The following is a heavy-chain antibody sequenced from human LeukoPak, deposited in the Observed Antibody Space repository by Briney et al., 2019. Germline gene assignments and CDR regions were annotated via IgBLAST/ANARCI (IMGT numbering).Heavy chain of an antibody. CDR3: ARAAAAAGTSRD. V-gene: IGHV1-2*02. Sequence: GASVKVSCKASGYTFAGYYMHWVRQAPGQGLEWMGWINPNSGGTNYAQRFQGRVTMTRDTSISTAYMELSRLRSDDTAVYYCARAAAAAGTSRDWGQGTLVTVSS. J-gene: IGHJ4*02. D-gene: IGHD6-13*01. CDR1: GYTFAGYY. CDR2: INPNSGGT.